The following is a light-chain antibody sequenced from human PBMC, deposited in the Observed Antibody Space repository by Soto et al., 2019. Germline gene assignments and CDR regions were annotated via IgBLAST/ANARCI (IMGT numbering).Light chain of an antibody. CDR2: DVS. J-gene: IGLJ1*01. CDR3: SSYTTSNTRQIV. Sequence: QSALTQPASVSGSPGQSITISCTATSSDVGGYNYVSWYQHHPGKAPKLMIFDVSNRPSWVSNRFSGSKSGNTASLTISGLQPEDEADYYCSSYTTSNTRQIVFGTGTKLTVL. CDR1: SSDVGGYNY. V-gene: IGLV2-14*03.